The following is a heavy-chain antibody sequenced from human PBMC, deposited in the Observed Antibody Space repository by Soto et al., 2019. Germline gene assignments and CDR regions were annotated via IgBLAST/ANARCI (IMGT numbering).Heavy chain of an antibody. CDR1: GGTFSSYA. D-gene: IGHD4-4*01. CDR3: ARDGGVYDYSPFDY. CDR2: IIPIFGTA. J-gene: IGHJ4*02. V-gene: IGHV1-69*12. Sequence: QVQLVQSGAEVKKPGSSVKVSCKASGGTFSSYAISWVRQAPGQGLEWMGGIIPIFGTADYAQKFQGRVTITAHESTSAAYRELSSLRSEDTAVYYCARDGGVYDYSPFDYWGKGTLVTVSS.